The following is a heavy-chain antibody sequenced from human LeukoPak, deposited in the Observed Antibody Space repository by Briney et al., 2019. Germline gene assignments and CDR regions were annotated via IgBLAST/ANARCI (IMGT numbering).Heavy chain of an antibody. D-gene: IGHD1-26*01. V-gene: IGHV3-73*01. CDR2: IRSKANSYAT. Sequence: GGSLRLSCAASGFTFSGSAMHWVRQASGKGLEWVGRIRSKANSYATAYAASVKGRFTISRDDSKNTAYLQMNSLKTEDTAVYYCNPGATTDYWGQGTLVTVSS. J-gene: IGHJ4*02. CDR3: NPGATTDY. CDR1: GFTFSGSA.